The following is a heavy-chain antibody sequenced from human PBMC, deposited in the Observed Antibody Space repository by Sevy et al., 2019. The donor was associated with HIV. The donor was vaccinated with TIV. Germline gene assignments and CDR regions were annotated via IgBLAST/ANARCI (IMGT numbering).Heavy chain of an antibody. CDR3: ARVVGANVDY. D-gene: IGHD1-26*01. J-gene: IGHJ4*02. V-gene: IGHV3-21*01. Sequence: GGSLRLSCAASGFTFSSYSMNWVRQAPGKGLEWVSSISSSSSYIYYADSVKGRFTISRDNAKNSQYLQMNSLRAEETAVYYCARVVGANVDYWGQGTLVTVSS. CDR1: GFTFSSYS. CDR2: ISSSSSYI.